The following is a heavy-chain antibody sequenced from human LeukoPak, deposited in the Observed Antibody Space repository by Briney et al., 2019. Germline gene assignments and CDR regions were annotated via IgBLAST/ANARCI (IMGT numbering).Heavy chain of an antibody. CDR1: GASLSSHY. J-gene: IGHJ2*01. CDR2: IYTSGTT. V-gene: IGHV4-4*09. Sequence: PSETLSLTCTVSGASLSSHYWSWIRLPPGKELEWIGYIYTSGTTSYNPSLKSRVTMSVDMSKNHVSLNLTSVTAADTAVYYCARVLTTWGNWYFDLWGRGTLVTVSS. CDR3: ARVLTTWGNWYFDL. D-gene: IGHD7-27*01.